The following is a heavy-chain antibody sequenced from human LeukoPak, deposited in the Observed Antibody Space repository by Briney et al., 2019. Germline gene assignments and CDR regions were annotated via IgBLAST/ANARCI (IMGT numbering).Heavy chain of an antibody. V-gene: IGHV3-23*01. J-gene: IGHJ4*02. Sequence: PGGSLRLSCAASGFTFSNYAMNWVRQAPGKGLEWVSLISVSGGSTYYADSVKGRFTISRDNSKNTLLLQMNSLRAEDTAVYYCARVQSGWYFDYWGQGTLVTVSS. CDR3: ARVQSGWYFDY. D-gene: IGHD6-19*01. CDR2: ISVSGGST. CDR1: GFTFSNYA.